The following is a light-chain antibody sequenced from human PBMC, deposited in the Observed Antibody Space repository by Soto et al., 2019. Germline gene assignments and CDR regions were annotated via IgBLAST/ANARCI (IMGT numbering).Light chain of an antibody. CDR1: QRVSSN. CDR2: GAS. V-gene: IGKV3-15*01. CDR3: QQYNNWPRT. Sequence: EIMKTPASATPSFFSGEKATLSSRASQRVSSNLAWYQQKPGQAPRLLIYGASTRATGIPARFSGSGSGTEFTLTISSLQSEDFAVYYCQQYNNWPRTFGQGTKVDIK. J-gene: IGKJ1*01.